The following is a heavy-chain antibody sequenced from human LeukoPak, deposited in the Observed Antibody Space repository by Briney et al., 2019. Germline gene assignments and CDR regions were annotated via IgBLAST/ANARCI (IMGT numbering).Heavy chain of an antibody. J-gene: IGHJ5*02. V-gene: IGHV4-4*07. CDR3: ARDSGTTGEVRFDP. CDR2: VYGSGST. Sequence: SETLSLTCTVSGGSISSYWSWIRQPAGKGLEWIGRVYGSGSTNYNPSLKSRVTMSLDTSKNQFSLKLSSVTAADTAVYYCARDSGTTGEVRFDPWGQGTLVTVSS. CDR1: GGSISSY. D-gene: IGHD3-10*01.